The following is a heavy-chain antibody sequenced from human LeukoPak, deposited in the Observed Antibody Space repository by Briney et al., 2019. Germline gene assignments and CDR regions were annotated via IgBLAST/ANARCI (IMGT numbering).Heavy chain of an antibody. CDR1: GYTFTGYY. J-gene: IGHJ6*03. V-gene: IGHV1-18*04. CDR2: ISAYNGNT. Sequence: ASVKVSCKASGYTFTGYYMHWVRQAPGQGLEWMGWISAYNGNTNYAQKLQGRVTMTTDTSTSTAYMELRSLRSDDTAVYYCARVSPENYYYMDVWGKGTTVTVSS. CDR3: ARVSPENYYYMDV.